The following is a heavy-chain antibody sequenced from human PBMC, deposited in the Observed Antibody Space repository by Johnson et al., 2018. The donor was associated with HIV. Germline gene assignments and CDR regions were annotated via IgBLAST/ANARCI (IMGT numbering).Heavy chain of an antibody. CDR3: VRGGYYYDQAGAFDI. J-gene: IGHJ3*02. CDR2: INWNGGST. Sequence: MQLVESGGGVVQPGRSLRLSCAASGFTFDDYGMSWVRQGPGKGLEWVSGINWNGGSTGYADSVKGRFTISRDNAKNSLYLQMNSLRAEDTAVYYCVRGGYYYDQAGAFDIWGQGTMVTVSS. D-gene: IGHD3-22*01. V-gene: IGHV3-20*04. CDR1: GFTFDDYG.